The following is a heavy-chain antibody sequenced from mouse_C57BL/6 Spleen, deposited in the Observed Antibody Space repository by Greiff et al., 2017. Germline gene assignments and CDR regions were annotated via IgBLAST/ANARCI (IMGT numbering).Heavy chain of an antibody. CDR2: INPSSGYT. CDR1: GYTFTSYT. Sequence: QVQLQQSGAELARPGASVKMSCKASGYTFTSYTMHWVKQRPGQGLEWIGYINPSSGYTKYNQKFKDKATLTADKSSSTAYMQLSSLTSEDSAVCYCAEGDAWFAYWGQGTLVTVSA. D-gene: IGHD3-3*01. V-gene: IGHV1-4*01. J-gene: IGHJ3*01. CDR3: AEGDAWFAY.